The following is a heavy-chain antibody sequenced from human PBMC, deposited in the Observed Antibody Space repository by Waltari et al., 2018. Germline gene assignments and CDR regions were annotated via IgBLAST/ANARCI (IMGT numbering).Heavy chain of an antibody. J-gene: IGHJ4*02. Sequence: QVQLQESGPGLVKPSETLSLTCAVSGYSISSGYYWGLIRQPPGKGLEWIGSIYHSGSTYYNPSLKSRVTISVDTSKNQFSLKLSSVTAADTAVYYCARGSKTTVTTFDYWGQGTLVTVSS. D-gene: IGHD4-17*01. CDR1: GYSISSGYY. CDR2: IYHSGST. CDR3: ARGSKTTVTTFDY. V-gene: IGHV4-38-2*01.